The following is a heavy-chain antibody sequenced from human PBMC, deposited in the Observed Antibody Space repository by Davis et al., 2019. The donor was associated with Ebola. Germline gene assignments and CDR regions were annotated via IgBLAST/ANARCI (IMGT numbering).Heavy chain of an antibody. CDR3: ARWGPNQLLSGRYYYGMDV. Sequence: ASVKVSCKASGYTFTGYYMHWVRQAPGQGLEWMGWINPNSGGTNYAQKFQGWVTMTRDTSISTAYMELSRLRSDDTAVYYCARWGPNQLLSGRYYYGMDVWGQGTTVTVSS. V-gene: IGHV1-2*04. D-gene: IGHD2-2*01. J-gene: IGHJ6*02. CDR1: GYTFTGYY. CDR2: INPNSGGT.